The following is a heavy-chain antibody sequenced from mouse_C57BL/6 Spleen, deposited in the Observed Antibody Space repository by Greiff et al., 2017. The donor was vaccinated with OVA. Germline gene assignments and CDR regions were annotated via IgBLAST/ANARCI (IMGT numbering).Heavy chain of an antibody. CDR2: IYPGSGST. V-gene: IGHV1-55*01. CDR1: GYTFTSYW. Sequence: VQLQQPGAELVKPGASVKMSCKASGYTFTSYWITWVKQRPGQGLEWIGDIYPGSGSTNYNEKFKSKATLTVDKSSSTAYMQLSSLTSEDSAVYYCAGGANWDDYWGQGTTLTVSS. D-gene: IGHD4-1*01. CDR3: AGGANWDDY. J-gene: IGHJ2*01.